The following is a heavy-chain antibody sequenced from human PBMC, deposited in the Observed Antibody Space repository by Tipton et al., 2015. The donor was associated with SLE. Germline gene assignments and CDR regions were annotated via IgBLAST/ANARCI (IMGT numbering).Heavy chain of an antibody. Sequence: SLRLSCAASGFTFSSYGMHWVRQAPGKGLEWVAVIWYDGSNKYYADSVKGRFTISRDNSKNTLYLQMNSLRAEDTAVYYCARDPKAWYSSGWFDYWGQGTLVTVSS. CDR1: GFTFSSYG. CDR2: IWYDGSNK. CDR3: ARDPKAWYSSGWFDY. V-gene: IGHV3-33*01. D-gene: IGHD6-19*01. J-gene: IGHJ4*02.